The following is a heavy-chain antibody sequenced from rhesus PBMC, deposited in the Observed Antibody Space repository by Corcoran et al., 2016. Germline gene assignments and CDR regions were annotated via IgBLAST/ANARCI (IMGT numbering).Heavy chain of an antibody. CDR3: ARIRPYRFAFDF. CDR1: GGSISSNY. Sequence: QVQLQESGPGLVKPSETLSLTCAVSGGSISSNYWSWIRQPPGKGLEWIGRIYGSGGSTDYNTALRSRVTISTDTSKNQFSLKLSSVTAADTAVYYWARIRPYRFAFDFWGQGLRVTVSS. J-gene: IGHJ3*01. V-gene: IGHV4-160*01. CDR2: IYGSGGST. D-gene: IGHD1-1*01.